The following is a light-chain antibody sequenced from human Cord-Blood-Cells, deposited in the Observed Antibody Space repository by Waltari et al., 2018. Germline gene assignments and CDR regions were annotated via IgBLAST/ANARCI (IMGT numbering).Light chain of an antibody. V-gene: IGLV2-23*01. CDR2: EGS. CDR3: CSYAGSVV. Sequence: QSALTQPASVSGSPGQSITISCTGTSSDVGSYNLFSWYQQHPGKAPKRMFYEGSKRPSGVYNRFPASKSGNTASLTIPGLQAEDEADYYCCSYAGSVVFGGGTKLTVL. CDR1: SSDVGSYNL. J-gene: IGLJ2*01.